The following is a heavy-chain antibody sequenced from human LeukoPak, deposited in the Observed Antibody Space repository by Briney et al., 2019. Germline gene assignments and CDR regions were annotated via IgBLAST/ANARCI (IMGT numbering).Heavy chain of an antibody. D-gene: IGHD6-13*01. CDR1: GFTFSSYA. Sequence: GGSLRPAWAPAGFTFSSYAISWVRQAPREGLGWVSAIRGIGGNTSYTGSVKGRFTLSRNQSKNTPYLQIDRLRGEDTAINYCAKDGSSWYSWNWFDPWGQGTLVTVSS. J-gene: IGHJ5*02. CDR3: AKDGSSWYSWNWFDP. V-gene: IGHV3-23*01. CDR2: IRGIGGNT.